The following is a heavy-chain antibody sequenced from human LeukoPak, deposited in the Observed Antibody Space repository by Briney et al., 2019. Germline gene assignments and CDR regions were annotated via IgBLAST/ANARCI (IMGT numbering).Heavy chain of an antibody. CDR3: ARDRAAPTWFFDL. CDR2: ISADSNTI. Sequence: GGSLRLSCAASGLSFSNAWMNWVRQAPGEGLEWLSYISADSNTIYYADSVKGRFTISRDNAKTSLYLQMNTLRDEDTAVYYCARDRAAPTWFFDLWGRGTLVLVSS. CDR1: GLSFSNAW. V-gene: IGHV3-48*02. D-gene: IGHD2-15*01. J-gene: IGHJ2*01.